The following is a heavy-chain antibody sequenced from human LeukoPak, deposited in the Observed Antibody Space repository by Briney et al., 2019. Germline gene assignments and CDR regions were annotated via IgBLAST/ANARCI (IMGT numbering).Heavy chain of an antibody. CDR2: INPNSGGT. CDR1: GYTFTGYG. D-gene: IGHD5-18*01. CDR3: AQLENFDY. V-gene: IGHV1-2*02. Sequence: GASVKVSCKASGYTFTGYGFSWVRQAPGQGLEWMGWINPNSGGTNYAQKFQGRVTMTRDTSISTAYMELSRLRSDDTAVYYCAQLENFDYWGQGTLVTVSS. J-gene: IGHJ4*02.